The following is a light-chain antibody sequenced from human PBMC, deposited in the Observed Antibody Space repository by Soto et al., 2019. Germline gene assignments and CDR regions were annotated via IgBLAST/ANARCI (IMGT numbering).Light chain of an antibody. CDR1: QSVANSY. CDR2: DAS. V-gene: IGKV3-20*01. Sequence: EIVLTQFPGTLSRSPGDRVTLSCRASQSVANSYLAWYQQKPGQAPRLLIFDASRRPTGIPDRFSGSRSGTYFTLTISRLEPEDFAVYYCQQYSRFPQTFGQGTKLDLK. J-gene: IGKJ2*01. CDR3: QQYSRFPQT.